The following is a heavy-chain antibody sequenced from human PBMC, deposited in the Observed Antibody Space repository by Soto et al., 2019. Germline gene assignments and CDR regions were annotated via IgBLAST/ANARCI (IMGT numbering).Heavy chain of an antibody. J-gene: IGHJ1*01. CDR1: GVTFSSNW. Sequence: EVQLVESGGGLVQPGGYLRLSCVASGVTFSSNWMHWVRQAPGKGLVWVSSISTDGSSTSYADPVKGRFTISRDNAKNTLYLQMNSLRAEDTAVYYCARLPNKSPQNWGQGTLVIVSP. CDR2: ISTDGSST. CDR3: ARLPNKSPQN. V-gene: IGHV3-74*01.